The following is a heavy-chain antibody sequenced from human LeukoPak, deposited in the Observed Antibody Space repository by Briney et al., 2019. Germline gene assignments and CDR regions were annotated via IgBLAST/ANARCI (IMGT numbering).Heavy chain of an antibody. Sequence: PGGSLRLSCAASGFTFSSYGMSWVRQAPGEGLEWVSAISGSGGSTYYADSVKGRFTISRDNSKNTLYLQMNSLRAEDTAVYYCAKAPYGSGKDWFDPWGQGTLVTVSS. V-gene: IGHV3-23*01. J-gene: IGHJ5*02. CDR2: ISGSGGST. D-gene: IGHD3-10*01. CDR3: AKAPYGSGKDWFDP. CDR1: GFTFSSYG.